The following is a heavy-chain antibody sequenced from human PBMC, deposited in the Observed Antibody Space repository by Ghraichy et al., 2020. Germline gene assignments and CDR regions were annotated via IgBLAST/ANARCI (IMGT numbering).Heavy chain of an antibody. J-gene: IGHJ5*02. CDR2: ISGSGGST. V-gene: IGHV3-23*01. CDR3: AKEVNYDFWSGYRNWFDP. D-gene: IGHD3-3*01. Sequence: GGSLRLSCAASGFTFSSYAMSWVRQAPGKGLEWVSAISGSGGSTYYADSVKGRFTISRDNSKNTLYLQMNSLRAEDTAVYYCAKEVNYDFWSGYRNWFDPGGQGTLVTVSA. CDR1: GFTFSSYA.